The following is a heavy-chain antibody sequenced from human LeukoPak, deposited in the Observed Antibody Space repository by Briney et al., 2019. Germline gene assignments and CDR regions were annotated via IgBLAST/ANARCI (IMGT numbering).Heavy chain of an antibody. D-gene: IGHD4-17*01. CDR3: VKASVTTTRYFYYMDV. CDR1: GFTFSDLA. J-gene: IGHJ6*03. CDR2: LSDSGVRT. Sequence: GGSLRLSCATSGFTFSDLAMNWVRQAPGKGLEWVSTLSDSGVRTYYADSVKGRFTISRDNSKKTLYLQMKSLRAEDTAVYYCVKASVTTTRYFYYMDVWGKGTTVTVSS. V-gene: IGHV3-23*01.